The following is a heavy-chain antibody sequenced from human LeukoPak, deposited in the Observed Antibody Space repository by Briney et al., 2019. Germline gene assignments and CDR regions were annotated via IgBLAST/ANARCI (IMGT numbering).Heavy chain of an antibody. CDR2: IYYTGTT. Sequence: KPSETLSLTCTVSGGSISSSSYHWGWIRQPPGKGLEWIGSIYYTGTTYYSPSLRSRLTMSVETSKNQFSLRLSFVTAADTAVYYCVREITMAVVVDRGQGTLVTVSS. CDR1: GGSISSSSYH. CDR3: VREITMAVVVD. V-gene: IGHV4-39*07. J-gene: IGHJ4*02. D-gene: IGHD3-22*01.